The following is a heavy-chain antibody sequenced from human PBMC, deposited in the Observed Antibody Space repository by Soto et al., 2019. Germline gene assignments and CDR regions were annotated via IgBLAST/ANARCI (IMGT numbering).Heavy chain of an antibody. Sequence: EVQFLESGGGLVQPGGSMRLSCAVSVFTLSNHAVTWVRQAPRTGLVWVSTIDKTCGVTNYADSVKIRFTISRDNSKHTMYLQMSILKVEDTSVYYCANMSGDFVVWCQGTMVTVSS. V-gene: IGHV3-23*01. CDR2: IDKTCGVT. D-gene: IGHD4-17*01. J-gene: IGHJ4*02. CDR1: VFTLSNHA. CDR3: ANMSGDFVV.